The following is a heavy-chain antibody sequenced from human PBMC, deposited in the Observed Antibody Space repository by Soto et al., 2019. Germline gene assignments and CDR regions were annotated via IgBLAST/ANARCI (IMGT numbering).Heavy chain of an antibody. D-gene: IGHD2-21*02. CDR2: IVVGSGNT. V-gene: IGHV1-58*01. CDR1: GFTFTSSA. CDR3: AAPAYCGGDCSAGFDY. Sequence: QMQLVQSGPEVKKPGTSVKVSCKASGFTFTSSAVQWVRQARGQRLEWIGWIVVGSGNTNYAQKFQERVTITRDMSKSTAYMELSSLRSEDTAVYYCAAPAYCGGDCSAGFDYWGQGTLVTVSS. J-gene: IGHJ4*02.